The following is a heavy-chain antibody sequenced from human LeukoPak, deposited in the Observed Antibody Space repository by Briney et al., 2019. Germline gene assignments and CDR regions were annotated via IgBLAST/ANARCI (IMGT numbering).Heavy chain of an antibody. D-gene: IGHD3-10*01. J-gene: IGHJ5*02. V-gene: IGHV4-30-2*01. Sequence: SEPLSLTCAVSGGSISIGGYSWSWIRQPPGKGLEWIGYTCHSVSTYYNPSLKSRVTISVDRSKNQFSLKLRAVTAADTAVYYCARVGEDYYGSGSYPQNWFDPWGQGTRDTVSS. CDR3: ARVGEDYYGSGSYPQNWFDP. CDR1: GGSISIGGYS. CDR2: TCHSVST.